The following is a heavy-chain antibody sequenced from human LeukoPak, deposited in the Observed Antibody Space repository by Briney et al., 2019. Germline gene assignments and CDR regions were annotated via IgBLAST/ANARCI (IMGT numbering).Heavy chain of an antibody. J-gene: IGHJ3*02. V-gene: IGHV4-61*02. D-gene: IGHD3-10*01. CDR2: IYTSGST. Sequence: KASETLSLTCTVSGGSISSGSYYWSWIRQPAGKGLEWIGRIYTSGSTNYNPSLKSRVTISVDTSKNQFSLKLSSVTAADTAVYYCARDITMVRGVIIKAFDIWGQGTMVTVSS. CDR1: GGSISSGSYY. CDR3: ARDITMVRGVIIKAFDI.